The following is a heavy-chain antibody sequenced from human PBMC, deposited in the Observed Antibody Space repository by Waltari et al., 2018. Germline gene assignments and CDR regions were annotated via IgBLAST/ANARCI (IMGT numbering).Heavy chain of an antibody. J-gene: IGHJ3*02. CDR2: INPNSGGT. Sequence: QVQLVQSGAEVKKPGASVKVSCKASGYTFTGYYMHWVRQAPGQGLEWMGWINPNSGGTNYAQKFQGRVTMTRDTSTSTVYMELSSLRSEDTAVYYCAREEQLLGAFDIWGQGTMVTVSS. CDR1: GYTFTGYY. V-gene: IGHV1-2*02. D-gene: IGHD2-15*01. CDR3: AREEQLLGAFDI.